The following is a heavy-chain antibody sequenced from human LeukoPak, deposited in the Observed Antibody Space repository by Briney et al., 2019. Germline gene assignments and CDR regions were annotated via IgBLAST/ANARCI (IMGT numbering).Heavy chain of an antibody. D-gene: IGHD2-15*01. CDR1: GFTFSSYA. CDR2: LSGSGGST. V-gene: IGHV3-23*01. Sequence: GGSLRLSCAASGFTFSSYAMTWVRQAPGKGLEWVSALSGSGGSTYYADSVKGRFTISRDNSKNTLYLQMNNLRAEDTAVYYCARYENGGIDYWGQGTLVTVSS. CDR3: ARYENGGIDY. J-gene: IGHJ4*02.